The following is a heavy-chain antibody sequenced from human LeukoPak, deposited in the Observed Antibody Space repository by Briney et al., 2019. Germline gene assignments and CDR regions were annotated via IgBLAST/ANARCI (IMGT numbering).Heavy chain of an antibody. CDR1: GFTFSNFD. J-gene: IGHJ4*02. CDR2: ILFDESNR. Sequence: GGSLRLSCATSGFTFSNFDMYWVRQAPGKGLDWVSLILFDESNRYYADSVRGRFTISRDISKNTVYLQMNSLRAEDTAIYYCAKSDVDTVMVIKHWGQGTLVTVSS. D-gene: IGHD5-18*01. V-gene: IGHV3-30*02. CDR3: AKSDVDTVMVIKH.